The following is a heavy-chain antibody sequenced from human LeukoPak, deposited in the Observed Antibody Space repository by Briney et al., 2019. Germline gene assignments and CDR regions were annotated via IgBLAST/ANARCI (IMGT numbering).Heavy chain of an antibody. CDR3: ARGVRVVPAAITDY. V-gene: IGHV1-2*02. Sequence: ASVKLSCKASGYTFTGYYMHWVRQAPGQGLEWMGWINPNSGGTNYAQKFQGRVTMTRDTSISTAYMELSRLRFDDTAVYYCARGVRVVPAAITDYWGQGSLVTVSS. CDR2: INPNSGGT. J-gene: IGHJ4*02. CDR1: GYTFTGYY. D-gene: IGHD2-2*02.